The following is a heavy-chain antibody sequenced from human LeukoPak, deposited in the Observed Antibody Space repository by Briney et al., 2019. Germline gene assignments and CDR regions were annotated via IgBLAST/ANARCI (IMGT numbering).Heavy chain of an antibody. CDR3: ARIQEHRSGHDF. CDR2: INPNSGAT. CDR1: GYSFTGHY. Sequence: GASVKVSCKATGYSFTGHYMHWVRQAPGQGLEWMGWINPNSGATSYARRFQGRVTMTRDTSINTAFMQLSRLISEDTAVYFCARIQEHRSGHDFWGQGTLVTVSS. D-gene: IGHD3-3*01. V-gene: IGHV1-2*02. J-gene: IGHJ4*02.